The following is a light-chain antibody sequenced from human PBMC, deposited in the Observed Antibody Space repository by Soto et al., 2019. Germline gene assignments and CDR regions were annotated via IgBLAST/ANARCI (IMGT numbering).Light chain of an antibody. CDR2: KAS. CDR1: QSLVYSDGYAY. J-gene: IGKJ1*01. CDR3: MQGTHWPPT. V-gene: IGKV2-30*01. Sequence: DVVMTQSPLSLPVTLGQPASISCRSSQSLVYSDGYAYLNWFQQRPGQSPRRLMYKASNRDSGVPDRFSGSGSGSNFTMQIDRVEAEDVGIYYCMQGTHWPPTFGRGTRVEIK.